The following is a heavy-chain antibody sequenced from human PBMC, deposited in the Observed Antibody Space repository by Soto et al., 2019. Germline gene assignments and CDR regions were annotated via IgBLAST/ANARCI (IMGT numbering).Heavy chain of an antibody. J-gene: IGHJ6*02. D-gene: IGHD3-10*01. CDR1: GGSISSYY. CDR2: FYTTGTP. CDR3: ARAGNQYGVDV. V-gene: IGHV4-4*07. Sequence: SETLSLTCTVYGGSISSYYWSWIRQSAGKGLEWLGRFYTTGTPDYNPSLKSRLSMSTDTSKNQLSLRLTSVTAADTGVYYCARAGNQYGVDVWGQGTTVTVSS.